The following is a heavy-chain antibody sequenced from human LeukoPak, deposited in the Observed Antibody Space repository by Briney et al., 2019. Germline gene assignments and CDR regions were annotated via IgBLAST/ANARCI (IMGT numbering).Heavy chain of an antibody. Sequence: PSETLSLTCAVYGGSFSGYYWSWIRQPPGKGLEWIGEINHSGSTNYNPSLKSRVTISVDTSKNQFSLKLSSVTAADTAVYYCARGLNRSWYYYGSGSEYFDYWGQGTLVTVSS. CDR1: GGSFSGYY. J-gene: IGHJ4*02. D-gene: IGHD3-10*01. CDR2: INHSGST. CDR3: ARGLNRSWYYYGSGSEYFDY. V-gene: IGHV4-34*01.